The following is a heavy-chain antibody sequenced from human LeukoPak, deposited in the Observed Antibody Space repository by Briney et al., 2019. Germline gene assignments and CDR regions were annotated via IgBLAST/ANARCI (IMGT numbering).Heavy chain of an antibody. Sequence: ASVKVSCKASGGTFSSYGISWVRQAPGQGLEWMGWISAYNGNTNYAQKLQGRVTMTTDTSTSTAYMELRSLRSDDTAVYYCARSAEYYYDSSGYYMPYYFDYWGQGTLVTVSS. V-gene: IGHV1-18*01. CDR1: GGTFSSYG. D-gene: IGHD3-22*01. J-gene: IGHJ4*02. CDR3: ARSAEYYYDSSGYYMPYYFDY. CDR2: ISAYNGNT.